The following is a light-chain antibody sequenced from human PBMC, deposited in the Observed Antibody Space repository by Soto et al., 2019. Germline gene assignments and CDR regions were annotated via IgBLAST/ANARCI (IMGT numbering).Light chain of an antibody. Sequence: EIVLTQSPFTLSLSPGERATLHCRASQSVSSYLAWYQQKPGQAPRPLIYDASNRATGIPARFSGSGSGTDFTLTISSLEPEDFAVYYCQQRSNWQVPFGQGTRLAIK. J-gene: IGKJ5*01. V-gene: IGKV3-11*01. CDR3: QQRSNWQVP. CDR2: DAS. CDR1: QSVSSY.